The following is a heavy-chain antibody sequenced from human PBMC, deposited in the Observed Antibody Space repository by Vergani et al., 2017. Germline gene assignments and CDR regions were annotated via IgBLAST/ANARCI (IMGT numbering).Heavy chain of an antibody. Sequence: QVQLPESGPGLVKPSQTLSLTCTVSGGSISSGDYYWSWIRQPPGKGLEWIGYIYYSGSTYYNPSLKSRVTISVDTSKNQFSLKLSSVTAADTAVYYCARDLVSEGYYDSSGYGAVGYWGQGTLVTVSS. D-gene: IGHD3-22*01. J-gene: IGHJ4*02. CDR1: GGSISSGDYY. CDR3: ARDLVSEGYYDSSGYGAVGY. V-gene: IGHV4-30-4*08. CDR2: IYYSGST.